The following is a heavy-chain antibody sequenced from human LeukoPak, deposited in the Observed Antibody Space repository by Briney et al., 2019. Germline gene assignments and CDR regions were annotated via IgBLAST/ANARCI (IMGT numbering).Heavy chain of an antibody. D-gene: IGHD3-10*01. Sequence: GGSLRLSCAASGFTFNRYAMNWVRQAPGKGLEWVSAISGTGASTYYADSVKGRFTISRDTSKNTLYLQMNSLRAEDTAVYYCARAAGYYSNWFDFWGQGTLVTVSS. CDR3: ARAAGYYSNWFDF. J-gene: IGHJ5*01. CDR2: ISGTGAST. CDR1: GFTFNRYA. V-gene: IGHV3-23*01.